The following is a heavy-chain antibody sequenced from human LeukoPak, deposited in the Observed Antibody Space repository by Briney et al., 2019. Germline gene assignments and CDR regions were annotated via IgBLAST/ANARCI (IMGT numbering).Heavy chain of an antibody. D-gene: IGHD6-19*01. Sequence: GGSLRLSCAASGFTFDEYAMHCVRQAPGKGLEWVSGISWNSGSKGYAGSVKGRFTISRDNAKNSLYLQMNSLRSEDTALYYCAKDNIRIVVAGTIDYWGQGTLVTVSS. V-gene: IGHV3-9*01. CDR3: AKDNIRIVVAGTIDY. CDR1: GFTFDEYA. J-gene: IGHJ4*02. CDR2: ISWNSGSK.